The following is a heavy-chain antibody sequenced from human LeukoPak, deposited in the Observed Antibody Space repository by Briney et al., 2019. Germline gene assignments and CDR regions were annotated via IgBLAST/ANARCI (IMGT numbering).Heavy chain of an antibody. D-gene: IGHD3-22*01. CDR1: GYTFTSYG. CDR2: ISAYNGNT. V-gene: IGHV1-18*01. CDR3: ARDKFGTDSGDHYEY. J-gene: IGHJ4*02. Sequence: GASVKVSCKASGYTFTSYGISWVRQAPGQGLEWMGWISAYNGNTNYAQKLQGRVTMTTDTSTSTAYMELRSLRSDDTAVYYCARDKFGTDSGDHYEYWGQGTQVTVTS.